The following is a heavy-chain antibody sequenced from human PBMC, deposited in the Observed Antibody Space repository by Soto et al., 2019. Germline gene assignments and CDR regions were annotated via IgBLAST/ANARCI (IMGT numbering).Heavy chain of an antibody. V-gene: IGHV3-64D*06. D-gene: IGHD3-22*01. CDR2: ITSHGHIT. Sequence: PGGSLRLSCSASGFTFSNYDMVWVRQAPGKGLEYISAITSHGHITYYADSVKGRFTISRDNSKNTLSLHMSSLRGDDTAMYYCAKGPPSTYYYDSSGYYEDPAGILAEYFQHWGQGT. CDR3: AKGPPSTYYYDSSGYYEDPAGILAEYFQH. J-gene: IGHJ1*01. CDR1: GFTFSNYD.